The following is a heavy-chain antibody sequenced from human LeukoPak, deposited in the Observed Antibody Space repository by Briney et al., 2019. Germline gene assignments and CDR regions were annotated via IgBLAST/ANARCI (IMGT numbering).Heavy chain of an antibody. Sequence: NPGGSLRLSCAASGFTFSSYSMIWVRQAPGKGLEWVSSISSSSSYIYYADSVKGRFTISRDNAKNSLYLQMNSLRAEDTAVYYCARDSYDFWSGHGGVDYWGQGTLVTVSS. CDR3: ARDSYDFWSGHGGVDY. V-gene: IGHV3-21*01. J-gene: IGHJ4*02. CDR1: GFTFSSYS. CDR2: ISSSSSYI. D-gene: IGHD3-3*01.